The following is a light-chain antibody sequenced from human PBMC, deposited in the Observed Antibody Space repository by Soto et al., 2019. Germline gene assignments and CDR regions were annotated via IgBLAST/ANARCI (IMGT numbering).Light chain of an antibody. J-gene: IGLJ1*01. CDR1: SSDLGSYNR. CDR2: EVS. Sequence: QSVLTQPPSVSGSPGQSVTMSCTGTSSDLGSYNRVSWYQQPPGTAPKLMIYEVSNRPSGVPDRFSGSKSGKTASLTISGLQAEDEADYYCSLYISGSTYVFGTGTKVTVL. V-gene: IGLV2-18*01. CDR3: SLYISGSTYV.